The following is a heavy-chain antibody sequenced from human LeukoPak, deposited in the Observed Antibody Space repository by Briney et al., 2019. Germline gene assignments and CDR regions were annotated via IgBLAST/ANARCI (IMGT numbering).Heavy chain of an antibody. CDR3: ARDVEGPESAGLLFDY. J-gene: IGHJ4*02. Sequence: ASVTVSCKASGYTFTSYAMHWVRQAPGQRLEWMGWINAGNGNTKYSQKFQGRVTITRDTSASTAYMELSSLRSEDTAVYYCARDVEGPESAGLLFDYWGQGTLVTVSS. CDR2: INAGNGNT. D-gene: IGHD6-19*01. CDR1: GYTFTSYA. V-gene: IGHV1-3*01.